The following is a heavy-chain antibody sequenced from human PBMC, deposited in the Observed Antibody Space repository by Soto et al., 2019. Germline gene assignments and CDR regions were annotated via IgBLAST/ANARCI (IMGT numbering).Heavy chain of an antibody. CDR2: IWYDGSNK. Sequence: QVQLVESGGGVVQPGRSLRLSCAASGFTFSSYGMHWVRQAPGKGLEWVAVIWYDGSNKYYADSVKGRFTIFRDNSKXXLXXQMNSLRAEDTAVYYCARDGYCSGGSCYSVPVFDYWGQGTLVTVSS. J-gene: IGHJ4*02. V-gene: IGHV3-33*01. CDR1: GFTFSSYG. D-gene: IGHD2-15*01. CDR3: ARDGYCSGGSCYSVPVFDY.